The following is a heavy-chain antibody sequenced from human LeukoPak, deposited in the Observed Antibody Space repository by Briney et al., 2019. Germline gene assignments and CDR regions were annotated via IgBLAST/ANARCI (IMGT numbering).Heavy chain of an antibody. D-gene: IGHD2-15*01. Sequence: PGGSLRLSCAASGFTFSAYWMSWIRQAPGKGLEWVSSMIRSTSYVYYADSVKGRFTISRDNANTSLWLRMDSLRAEDTAVYYCARGYGPFDYWGQGTLVTVSS. V-gene: IGHV3-21*01. CDR2: MIRSTSYV. CDR3: ARGYGPFDY. J-gene: IGHJ4*02. CDR1: GFTFSAYW.